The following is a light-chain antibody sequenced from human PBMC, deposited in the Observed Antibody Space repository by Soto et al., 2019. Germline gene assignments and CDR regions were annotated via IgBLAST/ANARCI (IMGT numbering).Light chain of an antibody. V-gene: IGKV1-5*03. Sequence: DIQMTQSPSTLSASVGDRVTITCRASQSISSWLAWYQQKPGKAPKLLIYKASSLERGVPSRVSGSGSGTEFTLTISSLQPDDFATYYCQQYNSYSYPFGQGTKLESK. CDR1: QSISSW. J-gene: IGKJ2*01. CDR2: KAS. CDR3: QQYNSYSYP.